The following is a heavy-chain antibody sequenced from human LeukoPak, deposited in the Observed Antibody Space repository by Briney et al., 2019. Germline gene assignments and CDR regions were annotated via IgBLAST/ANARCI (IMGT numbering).Heavy chain of an antibody. Sequence: GGSLRLSCAASGFTVSSNYMSWVRQAPGKGLEWVSVIYSGGSTYYGDSVKGRFTISRDNAKNSLYLQMNSLRAEDTAVYYCARDYGGSSPFDYWGQGTLVTVSS. CDR2: IYSGGST. V-gene: IGHV3-66*01. J-gene: IGHJ4*02. CDR3: ARDYGGSSPFDY. D-gene: IGHD4-23*01. CDR1: GFTVSSNY.